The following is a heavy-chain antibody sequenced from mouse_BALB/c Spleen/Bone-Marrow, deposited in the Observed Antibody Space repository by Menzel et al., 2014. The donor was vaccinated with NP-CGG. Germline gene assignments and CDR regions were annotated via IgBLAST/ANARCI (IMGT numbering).Heavy chain of an antibody. CDR2: IDPANGNT. CDR1: GSNIKDTY. J-gene: IGHJ3*01. V-gene: IGHV14-3*02. CDR3: ATYYRYDRRFAY. D-gene: IGHD2-14*01. Sequence: VQLQQSGAELVKPGASVKLSCTASGSNIKDTYMHWVKQRPEQGLEWIGRIDPANGNTKNDPKFQGKATITADTSSNPAYLQLSSLTSEDTAVYFCATYYRYDRRFAYWGQGTLVTVSA.